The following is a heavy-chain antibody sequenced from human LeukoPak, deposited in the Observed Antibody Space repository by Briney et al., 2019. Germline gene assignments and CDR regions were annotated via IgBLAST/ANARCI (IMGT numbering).Heavy chain of an antibody. CDR1: GFTFSSYG. Sequence: GGSLRLSCAASGFTFSSYGMSWVRQAPGKGLEWVSAISGSGGSTYYADSVKGRFTISRDNSKNTLYLQMNSLRAEDTAVYYRAKDRILHYYDSSGYSPYWGQGTLVTVSS. CDR2: ISGSGGST. J-gene: IGHJ4*02. CDR3: AKDRILHYYDSSGYSPY. V-gene: IGHV3-23*01. D-gene: IGHD3-22*01.